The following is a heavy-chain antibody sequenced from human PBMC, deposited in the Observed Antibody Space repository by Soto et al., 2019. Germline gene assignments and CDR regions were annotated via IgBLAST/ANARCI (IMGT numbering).Heavy chain of an antibody. CDR1: GFTFSSYG. J-gene: IGHJ6*02. D-gene: IGHD1-26*01. CDR2: IWYDGSNK. Sequence: GGSLRLSCAASGFTFSSYGMHWVRQAPGKGLEWVAVIWYDGSNKYYADSVKGRFTISRDNSKNTLYLQMNSLRAEDTAVYYCARGSGPYYYYGMDVWGQGTTVTVSS. V-gene: IGHV3-33*01. CDR3: ARGSGPYYYYGMDV.